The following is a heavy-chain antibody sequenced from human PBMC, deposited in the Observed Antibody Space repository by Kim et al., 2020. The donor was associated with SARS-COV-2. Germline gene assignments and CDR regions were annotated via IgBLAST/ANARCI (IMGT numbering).Heavy chain of an antibody. CDR1: GGSISSSNW. D-gene: IGHD4-17*01. CDR3: ARDGDDYGDYEFDY. V-gene: IGHV4-4*02. Sequence: SETLSLTCAVSGGSISSSNWWSWVRQPPGKGLEWIGEIYHSGSTNYNPSLKSRVTISVDKSKNQFSLKLSSVTAADTAVYYCARDGDDYGDYEFDYWGQGTLVTVSS. CDR2: IYHSGST. J-gene: IGHJ4*02.